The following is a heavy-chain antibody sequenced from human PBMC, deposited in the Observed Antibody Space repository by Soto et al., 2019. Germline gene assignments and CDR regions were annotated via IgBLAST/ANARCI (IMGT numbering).Heavy chain of an antibody. Sequence: QVQLQESGPGLVKPSETLYLTCTVSGGSISNYYWNWIRQTPGKGLEWIGYIDYSGNTNYNTFLKSRVTISVDTSKNPFSLNVSSVTAADSAVYYGRGASPSLHEFDYWGQGTLVTVSS. CDR3: RGASPSLHEFDY. V-gene: IGHV4-59*01. D-gene: IGHD3-10*01. CDR1: GGSISNYY. J-gene: IGHJ4*02. CDR2: IDYSGNT.